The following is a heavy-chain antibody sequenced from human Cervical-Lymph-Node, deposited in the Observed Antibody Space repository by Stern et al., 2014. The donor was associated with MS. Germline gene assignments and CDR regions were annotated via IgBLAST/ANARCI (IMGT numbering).Heavy chain of an antibody. V-gene: IGHV4-34*01. CDR3: ARGNLRYCSGAICYVNWFDS. D-gene: IGHD2-15*01. CDR2: VKQGGGT. Sequence: QVQLQQWGAGLLKPSETLSLTCAVYGGSFSGYYWAWIRQSPGKGLEWIGEVKQGGGTNYNPSLKSRVTVSMDTSKNQFSMRMTSVTAADAAVYYCARGNLRYCSGAICYVNWFDSWGQGTQVTVSS. J-gene: IGHJ5*01. CDR1: GGSFSGYY.